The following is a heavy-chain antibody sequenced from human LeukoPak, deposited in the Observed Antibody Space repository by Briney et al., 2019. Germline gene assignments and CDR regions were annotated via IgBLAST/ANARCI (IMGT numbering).Heavy chain of an antibody. CDR2: IYYSGST. CDR1: GGSISSGGYY. Sequence: SETLSLTCTVSGGSISSGGYYWSWIRQHPGKGLEWIGYIYYSGSTYYNPSLKSRVTISVDTSKNQFSLKLSSVTAADTAVYYCARDRWVDYGGNSGSAFDIWGQGTMVTVSS. D-gene: IGHD4-23*01. CDR3: ARDRWVDYGGNSGSAFDI. J-gene: IGHJ3*02. V-gene: IGHV4-31*03.